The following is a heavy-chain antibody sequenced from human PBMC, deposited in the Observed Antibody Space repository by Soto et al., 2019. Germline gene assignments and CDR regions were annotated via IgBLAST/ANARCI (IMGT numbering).Heavy chain of an antibody. Sequence: QVPLVESGGGLVKPGGSLRLSCAASGFTFSDYYMSWIRQAPGKGLEWVSYISSSSSYTNYADSVKGRFTISRDNAKKSLYLHMNSLRAEDTAVYYCASVSTVQCFEYWGQGTLVTVSS. CDR2: ISSSSSYT. CDR1: GFTFSDYY. CDR3: ASVSTVQCFEY. D-gene: IGHD4-17*01. J-gene: IGHJ4*02. V-gene: IGHV3-11*05.